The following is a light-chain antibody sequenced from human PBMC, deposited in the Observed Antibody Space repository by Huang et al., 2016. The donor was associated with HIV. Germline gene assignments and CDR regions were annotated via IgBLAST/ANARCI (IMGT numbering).Light chain of an antibody. V-gene: IGKV3-20*01. CDR1: QNINSAY. Sequence: EIVLTQSPGTLSLSPGERATLSCRASQNINSAYLAWYQQKPGRAPSLLIYGASNRATGVPDRFSGSGSGTDFTLTINRLEPDDFAVFYCQQYDTSPLTFGQGTRLEIK. CDR3: QQYDTSPLT. J-gene: IGKJ5*01. CDR2: GAS.